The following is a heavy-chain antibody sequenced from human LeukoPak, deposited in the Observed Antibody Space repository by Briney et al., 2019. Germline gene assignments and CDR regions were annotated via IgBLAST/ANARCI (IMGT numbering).Heavy chain of an antibody. V-gene: IGHV5-51*01. D-gene: IGHD4/OR15-4a*01. Sequence: GESLKISCRGSGYSFNTYWIGWVRQMPGKGLEWMGGIYLGDSDTKYNPSFQGQVTISADKSISTAYLQWSSLKASDTAMYYCARPVLARHFDIWGRGTLVTVSS. J-gene: IGHJ2*01. CDR1: GYSFNTYW. CDR3: ARPVLARHFDI. CDR2: IYLGDSDT.